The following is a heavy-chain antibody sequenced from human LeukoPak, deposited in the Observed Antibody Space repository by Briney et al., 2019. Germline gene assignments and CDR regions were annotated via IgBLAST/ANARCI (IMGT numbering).Heavy chain of an antibody. D-gene: IGHD2-2*01. CDR1: GYTFTSYD. CDR2: LNPTSGNT. J-gene: IGHJ3*02. V-gene: IGHV1-8*01. Sequence: ASVKVSCKTSGYTFTSYDINWVRQATGQGLEWMGLLNPTSGNTGYAQKFQGRVTMARNTSISTAYIELTSPTSEDTAVYYYARDCSSNSCHPITDAFDIWGQGTMVTVS. CDR3: ARDCSSNSCHPITDAFDI.